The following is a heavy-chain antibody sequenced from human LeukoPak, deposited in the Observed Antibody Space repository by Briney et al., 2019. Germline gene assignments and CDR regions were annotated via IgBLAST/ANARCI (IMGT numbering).Heavy chain of an antibody. Sequence: GGSLRLSCAASGFTVSSNYMSWVRQAPGKGLEWVSVIYSGGSTYYADSVKGRFTISRDNSKNTLYLQMNSLRAEDTAVYYCARGVPYDSWSGPHYSDYWGQGTLVTVSS. J-gene: IGHJ4*02. CDR2: IYSGGST. V-gene: IGHV3-53*01. D-gene: IGHD3-3*01. CDR3: ARGVPYDSWSGPHYSDY. CDR1: GFTVSSNY.